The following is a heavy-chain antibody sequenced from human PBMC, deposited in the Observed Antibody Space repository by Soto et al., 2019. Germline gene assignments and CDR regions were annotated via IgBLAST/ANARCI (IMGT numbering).Heavy chain of an antibody. CDR3: ATAXXXLSYFDY. V-gene: IGHV3-23*01. Sequence: EVQLLESGGGLVQPGGSLRLSCAASGFTFSSYAMSWVRQAXXKGLEWVSAISGSGGSTYYADSVKGRFTISRDNSKNTLYLQMNSLRAEDTAVXXCATAXXXLSYFDYWGQGTLVTVSS. CDR2: ISGSGGST. CDR1: GFTFSSYA. J-gene: IGHJ4*02.